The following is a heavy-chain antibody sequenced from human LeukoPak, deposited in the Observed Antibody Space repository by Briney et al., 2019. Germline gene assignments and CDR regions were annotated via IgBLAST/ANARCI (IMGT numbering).Heavy chain of an antibody. D-gene: IGHD3-22*01. CDR1: GGTFSSYA. Sequence: SVKVSCKASGGTFSSYAISRVRQAPGQGLEWMGRIIPIFGIPKYAQKFQGRVTIIADTSTSTAYMELSSLRSEDTAVYYCATQDSSGYYGDHDYWGQGTLVTVSS. V-gene: IGHV1-69*04. CDR2: IIPIFGIP. J-gene: IGHJ4*02. CDR3: ATQDSSGYYGDHDY.